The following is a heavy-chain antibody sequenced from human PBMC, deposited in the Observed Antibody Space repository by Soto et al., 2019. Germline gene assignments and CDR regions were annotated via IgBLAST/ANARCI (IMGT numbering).Heavy chain of an antibody. D-gene: IGHD1-1*01. CDR3: ARFRTGRWTLRVGYYYYGMDV. Sequence: GASVKVSCKASGYTFTSYAMHWVRQMPGKGLEWMGIIYPGDSDTRYSPSFQGQVTISADKSISTAYLQWSSLKASDTAMYYCARFRTGRWTLRVGYYYYGMDVWGQGTTVTVSS. CDR2: IYPGDSDT. CDR1: GYTFTSYA. V-gene: IGHV5-51*01. J-gene: IGHJ6*02.